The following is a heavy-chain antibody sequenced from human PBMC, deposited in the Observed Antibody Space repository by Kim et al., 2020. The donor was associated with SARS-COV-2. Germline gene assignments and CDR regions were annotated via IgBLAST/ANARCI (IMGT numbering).Heavy chain of an antibody. CDR2: IGTAGDT. V-gene: IGHV3-13*01. CDR3: ARSGPNYYDSSGYLGYWYFDL. CDR1: GFTFSSYD. D-gene: IGHD3-22*01. J-gene: IGHJ2*01. Sequence: GGSLRLSCEASGFTFSSYDMHWVRQATGKGLEWVSAIGTAGDTYYPGSVKGRFTISRENAKNSLYLQMNSLRAGDTAVYYCARSGPNYYDSSGYLGYWYFDLWGRGTLVTVSS.